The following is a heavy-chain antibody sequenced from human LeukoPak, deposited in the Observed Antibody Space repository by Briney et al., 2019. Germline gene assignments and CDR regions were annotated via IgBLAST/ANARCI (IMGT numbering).Heavy chain of an antibody. CDR2: ISSSGSTI. D-gene: IGHD2/OR15-2a*01. J-gene: IGHJ5*02. Sequence: GGSLRLSCAAAGFTFSSYEMSSVRPAPGKGLEWVPYISSSGSTIYYADSVKGRFTISRDNAKNSLYLKMNSLTEEDTAVYYCARAQYYGGGEDPWGQGTLVTVSS. CDR3: ARAQYYGGGEDP. CDR1: GFTFSSYE. V-gene: IGHV3-48*03.